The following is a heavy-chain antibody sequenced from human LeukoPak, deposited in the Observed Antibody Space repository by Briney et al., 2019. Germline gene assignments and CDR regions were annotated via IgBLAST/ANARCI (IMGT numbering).Heavy chain of an antibody. V-gene: IGHV1-69*13. Sequence: SVKVSCKASGGTFSSYAISWVRQAPGQGLEWMGGIIPTFGTANYAQKFQGRVTITADESTSTAYMELSSLRSEDTAVYYCARGQQWLANWFDPWGQGTLVTVSS. CDR2: IIPTFGTA. CDR1: GGTFSSYA. CDR3: ARGQQWLANWFDP. D-gene: IGHD6-19*01. J-gene: IGHJ5*02.